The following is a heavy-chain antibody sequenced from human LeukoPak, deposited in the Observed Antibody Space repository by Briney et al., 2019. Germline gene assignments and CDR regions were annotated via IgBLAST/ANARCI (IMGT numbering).Heavy chain of an antibody. Sequence: PSETLSLTCAVSGYSISSGYYWGWIRQPPGKGLEWIGSIYHSGSTYYNPFLKSRVTISVDTSKNQFSLKLSSVTAADTAVYYCAAHDGGVGAPPGGWGQGTLVTVSS. CDR1: GYSISSGYY. J-gene: IGHJ4*02. CDR3: AAHDGGVGAPPGG. V-gene: IGHV4-38-2*01. D-gene: IGHD1-26*01. CDR2: IYHSGST.